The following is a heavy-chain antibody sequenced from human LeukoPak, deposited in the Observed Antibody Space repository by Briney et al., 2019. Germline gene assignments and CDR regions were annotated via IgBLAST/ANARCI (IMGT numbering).Heavy chain of an antibody. CDR3: AKGYCSSTSSYTDY. CDR1: GFTFDDYA. J-gene: IGHJ4*02. CDR2: ISWNSGSI. Sequence: PGRSLRLSCAASGFTFDDYAMHWVRQAPGKGLEWVSGISWNSGSIGYADSVKGRFTISRDNAKNSLYLQMNSLRAEDMALYYCAKGYCSSTSSYTDYWGQGTLVTVSS. V-gene: IGHV3-9*03. D-gene: IGHD2-2*02.